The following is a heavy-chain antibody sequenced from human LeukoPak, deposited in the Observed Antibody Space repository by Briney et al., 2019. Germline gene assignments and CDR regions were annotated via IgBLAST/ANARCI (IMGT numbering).Heavy chain of an antibody. CDR1: GGSISSYY. J-gene: IGHJ4*02. CDR2: IYYSGST. D-gene: IGHD1-26*01. CDR3: ARVSWELLVVDY. V-gene: IGHV4-59*01. Sequence: SETLSLTCAVSGGSISSYYWSWIRQPPGKGLEWIGYIYYSGSTNYNPSLKSRVTISVDTSKNQFSLKLSSVTAADTAVYYCARVSWELLVVDYWGQGTLVTVSS.